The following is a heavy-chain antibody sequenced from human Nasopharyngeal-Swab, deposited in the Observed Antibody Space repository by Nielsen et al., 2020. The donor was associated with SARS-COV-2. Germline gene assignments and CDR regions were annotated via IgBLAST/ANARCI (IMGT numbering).Heavy chain of an antibody. D-gene: IGHD5-18*01. CDR3: ATGLLGYTYAFGN. CDR2: IDTNTGNP. V-gene: IGHV7-4-1*02. Sequence: WVRQAPGQGLEWMGWIDTNTGNPTYAQGFTGRFVFFLDTSVSTAYLQISSLKAEDTAMYYCATGLLGYTYAFGNWGQGTLVTVSS. J-gene: IGHJ4*02.